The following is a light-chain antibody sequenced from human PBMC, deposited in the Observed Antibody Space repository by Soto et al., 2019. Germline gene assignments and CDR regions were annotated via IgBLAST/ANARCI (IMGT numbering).Light chain of an antibody. Sequence: QSVLTQPASVSGSPGQSITISCTGTSSDVGGYNYVSRYQQHPGKAPKLMIYEVSNRPSGVSNRFSGSKSGNTASLTISGLQAEDEADYYCSSYTSSSTLGYVFGTGTKVTVL. V-gene: IGLV2-14*01. CDR2: EVS. CDR1: SSDVGGYNY. CDR3: SSYTSSSTLGYV. J-gene: IGLJ1*01.